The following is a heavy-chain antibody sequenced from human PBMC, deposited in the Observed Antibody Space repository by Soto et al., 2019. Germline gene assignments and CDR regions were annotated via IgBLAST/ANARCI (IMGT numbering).Heavy chain of an antibody. CDR3: ARSYSGSPNRAFDI. CDR1: GRTFSIYA. J-gene: IGHJ3*02. D-gene: IGHD1-26*01. CDR2: IIPIFGTA. V-gene: IGHV1-69*13. Sequence: SVKVSCNASGRTFSIYAISWVRQSPGQGLEWMGGIIPIFGTANYAQKFQGRVTITADESTSTAYMELSSLRSEDTAVYYCARSYSGSPNRAFDIWGQGTMVTVSS.